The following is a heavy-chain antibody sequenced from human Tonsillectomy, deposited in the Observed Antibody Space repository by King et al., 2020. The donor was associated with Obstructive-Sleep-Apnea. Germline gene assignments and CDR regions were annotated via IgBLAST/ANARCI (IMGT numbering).Heavy chain of an antibody. CDR1: GFTFSSYA. D-gene: IGHD2-15*01. CDR2: ISGSGGST. CDR3: AGDGYCSGGSGYGGAFEI. Sequence: VQLVESGGGLVQPGGSLRLSCAASGFTFSSYAMSWVRQAPGKGLEWVSVISGSGGSTYYADSVKGRFIISRDNSKNTLYLQMNSLRAEDTAVYYCAGDGYCSGGSGYGGAFEIWGQGTMVTVSS. J-gene: IGHJ3*02. V-gene: IGHV3-23*04.